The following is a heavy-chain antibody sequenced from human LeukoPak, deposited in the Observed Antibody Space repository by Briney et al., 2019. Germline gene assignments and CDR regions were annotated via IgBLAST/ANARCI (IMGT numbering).Heavy chain of an antibody. J-gene: IGHJ4*02. CDR3: AKDTGSGSYGWYFDY. D-gene: IGHD1-26*01. V-gene: IGHV3-23*01. CDR2: ISGSGGST. Sequence: GGSLRLSCAASGFTFSSYGMSWVRQAPGKGLEWVSAISGSGGSTYYADSVKGRFTISRDNSKNTLYLQMNSLRAEDTAVYYCAKDTGSGSYGWYFDYWGQGTLVTVSS. CDR1: GFTFSSYG.